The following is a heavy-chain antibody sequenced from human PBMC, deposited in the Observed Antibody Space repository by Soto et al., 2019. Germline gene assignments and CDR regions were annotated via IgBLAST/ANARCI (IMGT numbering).Heavy chain of an antibody. V-gene: IGHV4-30-4*08. CDR2: ILHNGQT. D-gene: IGHD3-16*01. CDR3: ASSQHVLGAFDG. CDR1: GASISSGDSF. Sequence: QVQLQESGPGLVKPSETLSLTCTVSGASISSGDSFWSWIRQSPGKGLQWNGYILHNGQTYYTPSLEHRLSISIDASKNQFSLNLNPVTAADTAVYFCASSQHVLGAFDGWSRGTVDTISS. J-gene: IGHJ3*01.